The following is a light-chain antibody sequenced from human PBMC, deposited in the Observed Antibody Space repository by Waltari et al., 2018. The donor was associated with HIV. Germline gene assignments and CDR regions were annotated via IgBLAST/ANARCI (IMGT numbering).Light chain of an antibody. CDR3: ASWDDSLNGPV. Sequence: QSVLTQSPSASGTPGQRVTMSCSGSTSNIGTNTVNWYQQLPGTAPKVLIFNNNQRPSGVPDRFSGSKSGTSASLAISGLQSEDEADYYCASWDDSLNGPVFGGGTKLTVL. V-gene: IGLV1-44*01. CDR1: TSNIGTNT. J-gene: IGLJ3*02. CDR2: NNN.